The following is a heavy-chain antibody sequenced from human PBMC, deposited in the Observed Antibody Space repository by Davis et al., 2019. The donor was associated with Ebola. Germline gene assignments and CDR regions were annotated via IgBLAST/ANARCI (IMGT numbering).Heavy chain of an antibody. CDR2: ISGFNTNT. Sequence: ASVKVSCKSSGYTFTSYGLVWVRQAPGLGLEWMGWISGFNTNTNFAQKFQGRVTVSKDTSTNTAYMDLRSLTSDDTAIYYCARAPNYDVLTGTSSYYFDYWGREPWSPSPQ. J-gene: IGHJ4*02. CDR3: ARAPNYDVLTGTSSYYFDY. V-gene: IGHV1-18*04. D-gene: IGHD3-9*01. CDR1: GYTFTSYG.